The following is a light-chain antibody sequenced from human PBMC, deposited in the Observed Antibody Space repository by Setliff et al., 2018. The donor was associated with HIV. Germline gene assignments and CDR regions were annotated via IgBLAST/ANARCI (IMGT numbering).Light chain of an antibody. CDR2: NVD. CDR1: SSDIGSSKF. V-gene: IGLV2-14*03. CDR3: SSYSINNLYV. Sequence: QSVLTQPASVSGSPGQSITISCTGTSSDIGSSKFVSWYQQHPGKAPKVMIYNVDKRPSGASNRFSGSKSGNTASLTISGLQIEDEADYFCSSYSINNLYVFASGTKVTVL. J-gene: IGLJ1*01.